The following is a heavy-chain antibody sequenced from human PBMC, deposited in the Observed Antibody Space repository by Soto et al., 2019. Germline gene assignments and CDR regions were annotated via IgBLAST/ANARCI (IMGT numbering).Heavy chain of an antibody. D-gene: IGHD3-3*01. CDR1: GGSFSDYY. CDR2: INHSGST. J-gene: IGHJ6*04. V-gene: IGHV4-34*01. CDR3: ARARKGSGSDYYYHYGMDV. Sequence: PSETLSLTCPVYGGSFSDYYWSWIRQPPGKGLEWIGEINHSGSTNYNPSLKSRVTISVHTSKNQFSLKLSSVTAADTAVYYCARARKGSGSDYYYHYGMDVWGKGTTVTVSS.